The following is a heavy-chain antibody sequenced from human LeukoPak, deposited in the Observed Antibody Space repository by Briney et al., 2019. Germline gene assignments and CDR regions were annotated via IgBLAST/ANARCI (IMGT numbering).Heavy chain of an antibody. D-gene: IGHD4-17*01. CDR2: IYSGGST. CDR3: ARDGTVTAGPFDP. CDR1: GFTVSSNY. Sequence: GGSLRLSCAASGFTVSSNYMSWVRQAPGKGLEWDSVIYSGGSTYYADSVKGRFTISRDNSKNTLYLQMNSLTAEDTAVYYCARDGTVTAGPFDPWGGGTLVTVSS. J-gene: IGHJ5*02. V-gene: IGHV3-53*01.